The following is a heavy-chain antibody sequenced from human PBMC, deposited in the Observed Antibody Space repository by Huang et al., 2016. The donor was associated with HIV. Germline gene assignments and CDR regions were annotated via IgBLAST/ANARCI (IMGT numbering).Heavy chain of an antibody. V-gene: IGHV3-30*18. Sequence: QVQLVESGGGVVQPGRSLRLSCAAFGFTFNKFAMHWVRQAPGKGLEWGAIISYDGSSKYHADSVKGRFTISRDNSKNTVYLQMNSLRVEDTAVYYCAKDGRGSGTYYDYFEYWGQGTLVTVSS. CDR3: AKDGRGSGTYYDYFEY. CDR2: ISYDGSSK. D-gene: IGHD1-26*01. J-gene: IGHJ4*02. CDR1: GFTFNKFA.